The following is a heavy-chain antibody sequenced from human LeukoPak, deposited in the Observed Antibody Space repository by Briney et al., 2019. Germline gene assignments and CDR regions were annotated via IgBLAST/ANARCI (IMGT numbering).Heavy chain of an antibody. CDR2: ISSSGSYI. V-gene: IGHV3-21*04. CDR1: RFTFSSYS. D-gene: IGHD3-22*01. Sequence: GGSLRLSCAASRFTFSSYSMNWVRQAPGKGLEWVSSISSSGSYIYYADSVKGRFTISRDNSKKTLYLQMNSLRAEDTAVYYCAKVIAYSFYYDSSGLRDYWGQGTLVTVSS. CDR3: AKVIAYSFYYDSSGLRDY. J-gene: IGHJ4*02.